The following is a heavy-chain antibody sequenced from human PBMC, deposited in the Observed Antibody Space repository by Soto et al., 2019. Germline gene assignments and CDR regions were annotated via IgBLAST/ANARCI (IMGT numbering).Heavy chain of an antibody. CDR2: ISGSGTYT. CDR3: AKVASCTSGICYADYYYAMDV. CDR1: GITLSSYA. Sequence: GGSLRLSCAASGITLSSYAMSWVRQAPGKGLEWVSTISGSGTYTYYADSVKGRFTISRDNSKNTLYLQMNSLRAEDTAAYYCAKVASCTSGICYADYYYAMDVWGQGTTVTVSS. D-gene: IGHD2-8*01. J-gene: IGHJ6*02. V-gene: IGHV3-23*01.